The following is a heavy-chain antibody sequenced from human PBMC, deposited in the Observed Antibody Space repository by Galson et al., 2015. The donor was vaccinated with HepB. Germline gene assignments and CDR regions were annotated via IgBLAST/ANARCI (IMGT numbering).Heavy chain of an antibody. V-gene: IGHV3-30*03. Sequence: SLRLSCAASGFTFSSYGMHWVRQAPGKGLEWVAVISYDGSNKYYADSVKGRFTISRDNSKNTLYLQMNSLRAEDTAVYYCALSQYGDYGFDYWGQGTLVTVSS. CDR1: GFTFSSYG. CDR2: ISYDGSNK. J-gene: IGHJ4*02. D-gene: IGHD4-17*01. CDR3: ALSQYGDYGFDY.